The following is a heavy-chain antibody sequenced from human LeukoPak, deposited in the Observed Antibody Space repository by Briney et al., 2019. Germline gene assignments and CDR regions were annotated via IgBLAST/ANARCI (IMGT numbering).Heavy chain of an antibody. V-gene: IGHV1-18*01. Sequence: VASVKVSCKASGYTFTSYGISWVRQALGQGLEWMGWISAYNGNTNYAQKLQGRVTMTTDTSTSTAYMELRSLRSDDTAVYYCARGFSPVWFGEGWFDPWGQGTLVTVSS. CDR2: ISAYNGNT. CDR3: ARGFSPVWFGEGWFDP. D-gene: IGHD3-10*01. CDR1: GYTFTSYG. J-gene: IGHJ5*02.